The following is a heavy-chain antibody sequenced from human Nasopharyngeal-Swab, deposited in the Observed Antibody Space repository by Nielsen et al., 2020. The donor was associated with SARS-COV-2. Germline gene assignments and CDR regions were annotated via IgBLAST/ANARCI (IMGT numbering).Heavy chain of an antibody. Sequence: WVGQAPGQGLEWMGCINPNSGGATYAQKFEGRVTMTRATSRDTAYMELSVLRPDDTAVFYCAREMRDSSSGNDAFDVWGQGTRVTV. J-gene: IGHJ3*01. CDR3: AREMRDSSSGNDAFDV. D-gene: IGHD3-10*01. CDR2: INPNSGGA. V-gene: IGHV1-2*02.